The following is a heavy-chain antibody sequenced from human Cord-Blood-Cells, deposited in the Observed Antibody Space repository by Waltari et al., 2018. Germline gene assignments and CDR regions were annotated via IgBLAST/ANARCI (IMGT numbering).Heavy chain of an antibody. V-gene: IGHV3-7*01. D-gene: IGHD6-13*01. J-gene: IGHJ4*02. CDR3: AREEGYSSSWYYFDY. CDR1: GFTFSSYW. Sequence: EVQLVESGGGLVQPGGSLRLSCAASGFTFSSYWMSWVRQAPGKGREWVANIKQDGSEKYYVDSVKGRFTISRDNAKNSLYLQMNSLRAEDTAVYYCAREEGYSSSWYYFDYWGQGTLVTVSS. CDR2: IKQDGSEK.